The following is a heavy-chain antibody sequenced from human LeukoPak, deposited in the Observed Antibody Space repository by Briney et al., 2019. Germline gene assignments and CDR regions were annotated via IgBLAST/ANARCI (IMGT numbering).Heavy chain of an antibody. D-gene: IGHD3-22*01. V-gene: IGHV3-21*01. CDR3: ARDGGYYYDSSGLEYFQH. Sequence: GGSLRLSCAASGFTFSSYSMNCVRQAPGKGLEWVSSISSSSSYIYYADSVKGRFTISRDNAKNSLYLQMNSLRAEDTAVYYCARDGGYYYDSSGLEYFQHWGQGTLVTVSS. CDR2: ISSSSSYI. J-gene: IGHJ1*01. CDR1: GFTFSSYS.